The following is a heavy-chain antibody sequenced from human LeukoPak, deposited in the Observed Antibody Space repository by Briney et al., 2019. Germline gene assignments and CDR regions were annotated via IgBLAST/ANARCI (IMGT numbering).Heavy chain of an antibody. D-gene: IGHD3-22*01. Sequence: GESLKISCKGSGDSFTNYWIGWVRQMPGKGLEWMGIIYPGDSDTRYSPSFQGQVTISADKSISTAYLQWSSLQASDTAMYYCARQIGGSYYDSSGYPDYWGQGTLVTVSS. J-gene: IGHJ4*02. CDR1: GDSFTNYW. CDR2: IYPGDSDT. CDR3: ARQIGGSYYDSSGYPDY. V-gene: IGHV5-51*01.